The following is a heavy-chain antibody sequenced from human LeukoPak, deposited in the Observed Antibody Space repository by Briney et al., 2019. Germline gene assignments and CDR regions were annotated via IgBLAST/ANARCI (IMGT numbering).Heavy chain of an antibody. CDR2: ICPDSNYK. CDR1: GFTFSTYS. J-gene: IGHJ4*02. Sequence: GGSLRLSCAASGFTFSTYSMNWPRLAPGKGLEWVSSICPDSNYKYYVDSVKGRFTISRDNAKSSLYLQMNSLRAEDTAVYYCVRGGYRGFDYEYWGQGTLVTVSS. CDR3: VRGGYRGFDYEY. V-gene: IGHV3-21*01. D-gene: IGHD5-12*01.